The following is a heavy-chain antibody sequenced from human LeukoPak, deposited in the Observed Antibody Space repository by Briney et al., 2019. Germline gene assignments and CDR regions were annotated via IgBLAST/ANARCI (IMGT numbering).Heavy chain of an antibody. J-gene: IGHJ4*02. D-gene: IGHD3-22*01. CDR2: INPNSGGT. V-gene: IGHV1-2*02. Sequence: ASLKVSCKPSGYTFTLNYVHWVRQAPGQGLEGGGWINPNSGGTYYAQKFQGRVTMTRDTSISTAYMDLSRLTPDDTAVYYCARGFSDSSGKRLDYWGQGTLVTVSS. CDR1: GYTFTLNY. CDR3: ARGFSDSSGKRLDY.